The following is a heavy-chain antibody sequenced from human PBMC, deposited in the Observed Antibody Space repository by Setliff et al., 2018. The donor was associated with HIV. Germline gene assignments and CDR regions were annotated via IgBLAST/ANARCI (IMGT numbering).Heavy chain of an antibody. J-gene: IGHJ4*02. Sequence: LSLTCTVSGSSISGYYWSWIRQSPGKGLEWIGYIHTNRGTKTNLSLKTRATVSLDTSKNQFFLRLTSVTATDTAIYYCARHPREEPERNYKFDSWGQGTLVTVS. CDR2: IHTNRGT. CDR3: ARHPREEPERNYKFDS. D-gene: IGHD1-7*01. V-gene: IGHV4-4*09. CDR1: GSSISGYY.